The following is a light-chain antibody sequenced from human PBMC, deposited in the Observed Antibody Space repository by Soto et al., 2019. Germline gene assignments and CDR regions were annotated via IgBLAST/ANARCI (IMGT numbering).Light chain of an antibody. V-gene: IGKV3-20*01. CDR2: GAS. J-gene: IGKJ2*01. CDR3: QQYGSSPPSYT. CDR1: QSVSSNF. Sequence: ESVLTQSPGTLSLSPGERATLSGRASQSVSSNFLAWYQQKPDQAPRLLIYGASSRATGIPDRFSGSGSGTDFTLTISRLEPEDFAVYYCQQYGSSPPSYTFGQGTKVDIK.